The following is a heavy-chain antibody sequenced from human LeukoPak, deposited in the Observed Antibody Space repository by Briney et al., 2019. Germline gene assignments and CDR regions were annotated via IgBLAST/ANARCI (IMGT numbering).Heavy chain of an antibody. CDR2: IWYDGSNK. J-gene: IGHJ4*02. CDR1: GFTFSSYG. CDR3: ATTNVQPGRFNFDY. V-gene: IGHV3-33*01. Sequence: PGRSLRLSCAASGFTFSSYGMHWVRQAPGKGLEWVAVIWYDGSNKYYADSVKGRFTISRDNSKNTLYLQMNSLRAEDTAVYYCATTNVQPGRFNFDYWGQGTLVTVSS. D-gene: IGHD3-3*01.